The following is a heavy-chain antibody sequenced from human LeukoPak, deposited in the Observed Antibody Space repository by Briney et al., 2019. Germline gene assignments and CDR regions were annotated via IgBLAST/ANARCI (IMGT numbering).Heavy chain of an antibody. V-gene: IGHV4-59*01. J-gene: IGHJ1*01. Sequence: SETLSLTCTVSGGSISSYYWSWIRQPPGKGLEWIGNIHYSGSTKYTPSLKSRVTISADTSKSQFSLKLYSVTAADTAVYYCARSESSGYYYFQEWGQGTLVTVSS. D-gene: IGHD3-22*01. CDR3: ARSESSGYYYFQE. CDR2: IHYSGST. CDR1: GGSISSYY.